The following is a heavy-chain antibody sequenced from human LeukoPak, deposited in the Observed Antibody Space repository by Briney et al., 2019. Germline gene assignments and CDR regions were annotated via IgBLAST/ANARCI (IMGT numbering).Heavy chain of an antibody. CDR1: GGSISSYY. D-gene: IGHD6-13*01. CDR3: ARHERIAAAGTSVGYFDY. V-gene: IGHV4-59*08. CDR2: IYHNGGT. J-gene: IGHJ4*02. Sequence: PSETLSLTCTVSGGSISSYYWSWIRQPPGKGLEWIGYIYHNGGTNYNPSLESRVSISMDTSKNQFSLKLSSVTAADTAVYYCARHERIAAAGTSVGYFDYWGQGTLVTVSS.